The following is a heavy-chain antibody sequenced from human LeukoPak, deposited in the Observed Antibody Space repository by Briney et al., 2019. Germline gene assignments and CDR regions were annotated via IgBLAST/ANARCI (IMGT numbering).Heavy chain of an antibody. D-gene: IGHD2-2*01. Sequence: ASVKVSCKASGYTFTSYGISWVRQAPGQGLEWMGWISAYNGNTNYAQKLQGRVTMTTGTSTSTAYMELRSLRSDDTAVYYCARDGCSSTSCYGYGMDVWGQGTTVTVSS. CDR1: GYTFTSYG. CDR3: ARDGCSSTSCYGYGMDV. J-gene: IGHJ6*02. V-gene: IGHV1-18*04. CDR2: ISAYNGNT.